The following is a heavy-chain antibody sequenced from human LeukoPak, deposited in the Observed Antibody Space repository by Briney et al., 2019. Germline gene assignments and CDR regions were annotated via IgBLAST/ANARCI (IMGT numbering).Heavy chain of an antibody. CDR3: ARGLEMATY. J-gene: IGHJ4*02. D-gene: IGHD5-24*01. Sequence: AGGSLRLSCAASGFTFSTYAMNWVRQAPGKGLEWVSYISSSRRTIYYADSVKGRFTISRDDAKNSLYLQMNSLRAEDTAVYYCARGLEMATYWGQGTLVTVSS. CDR2: ISSSRRTI. V-gene: IGHV3-48*01. CDR1: GFTFSTYA.